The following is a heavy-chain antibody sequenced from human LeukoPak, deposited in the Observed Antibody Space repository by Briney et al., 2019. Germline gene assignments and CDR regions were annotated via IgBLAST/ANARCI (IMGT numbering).Heavy chain of an antibody. CDR3: ARVAGMATFLRY. CDR1: GYTFTSYY. Sequence: ASVKVSCKASGYTFTSYYMHWVRQAPGQGLEWMGIINPSGGSTSYAQKFQGRVTMTRDTSTSTVYMELSSLRPEDTAVYYCARVAGMATFLRYWGQGTLVTVSS. CDR2: INPSGGST. J-gene: IGHJ4*02. V-gene: IGHV1-46*01. D-gene: IGHD5-24*01.